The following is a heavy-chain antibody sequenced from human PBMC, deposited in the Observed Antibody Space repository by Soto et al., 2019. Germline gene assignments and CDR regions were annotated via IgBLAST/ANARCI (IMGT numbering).Heavy chain of an antibody. CDR2: IYPGDSDT. V-gene: IGHV5-51*01. CDR1: GYTFTSYW. Sequence: GESLKISCKGSGYTFTSYWIAWVRQMPGKGLEWMGIIYPGDSDTRYSPSFQGQVTISADKSISTAYLQWSSLKASDTAMYYCARWEGFGRTSSYEFDYWGQGTVVTVSS. D-gene: IGHD2-2*01. J-gene: IGHJ4*02. CDR3: ARWEGFGRTSSYEFDY.